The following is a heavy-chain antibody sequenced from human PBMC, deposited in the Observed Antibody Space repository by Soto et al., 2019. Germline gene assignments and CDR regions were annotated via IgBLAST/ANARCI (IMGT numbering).Heavy chain of an antibody. Sequence: SATLSLTCTASGGSFKRDSYTWSWIRQLPGEGLEWIVYINPNGRTIYKHCLKIRVSISMDTSKNQFSLNLDSVTAADTAVYLCARAFAYFDSWGQGTLVTVSS. J-gene: IGHJ4*02. CDR3: ARAFAYFDS. CDR2: INPNGRT. CDR1: GGSFKRDSYT. V-gene: IGHV4-61*01. D-gene: IGHD3-3*01.